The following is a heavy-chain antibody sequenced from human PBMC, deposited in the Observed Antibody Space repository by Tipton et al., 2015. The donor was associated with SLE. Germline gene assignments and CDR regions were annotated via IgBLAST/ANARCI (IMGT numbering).Heavy chain of an antibody. D-gene: IGHD3-10*01. J-gene: IGHJ6*02. V-gene: IGHV3-66*02. CDR2: IYSGGST. Sequence: SLRLSCAASGFTVSSNYMSWVRQAPGKGLEWVSVIYSGGSTYYADSVKGRFTISRDNSKNTLYLQMNSLRAEDTAVYYCAAFSIPSGMDVWGQGTTVTVSS. CDR1: GFTVSSNY. CDR3: AAFSIPSGMDV.